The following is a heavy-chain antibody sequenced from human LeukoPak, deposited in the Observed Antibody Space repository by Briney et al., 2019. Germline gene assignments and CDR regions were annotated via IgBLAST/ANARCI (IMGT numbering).Heavy chain of an antibody. CDR1: GDSIISLDL. J-gene: IGHJ4*02. D-gene: IGHD3-22*01. Sequence: SETLSLTCTVSGDSIISLDLWSWVRQPPGKGLEWIGEMYLSGTTHSNPSVKSRVTISIDKSKNQFFLNLSSVTAADTAVYYCAGLVGRYSSGLYYYYFDYWGQGTLVTVSS. CDR2: MYLSGTT. CDR3: AGLVGRYSSGLYYYYFDY. V-gene: IGHV4-4*02.